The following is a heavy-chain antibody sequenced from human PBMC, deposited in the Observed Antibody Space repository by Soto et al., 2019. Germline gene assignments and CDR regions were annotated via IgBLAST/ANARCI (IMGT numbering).Heavy chain of an antibody. V-gene: IGHV3-23*01. J-gene: IGHJ4*02. CDR1: GFTFSSYA. CDR3: ATGTFNFDS. CDR2: ISGSGGST. Sequence: GGSLRLSCAASGFTFSSYAMSWVRQAPGKGLEWVSSISGSGGSTYYADSVKGRFIISRDNSKSTLYLQMNSLRAGDTAVYYCATGTFNFDSWGQGTLVTVSS.